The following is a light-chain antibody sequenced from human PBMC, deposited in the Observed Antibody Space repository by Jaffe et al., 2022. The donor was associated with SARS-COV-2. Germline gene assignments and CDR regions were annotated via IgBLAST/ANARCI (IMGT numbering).Light chain of an antibody. J-gene: IGKJ2*01. CDR1: QSLSNNF. Sequence: EIVLTQSPGTLSLSPGERATLSCRASQSLSNNFLAWYQQKAGQAPRLLIYGASSRATGIPDRFSGSGSGTDFTLTISRLEPEDFAVYYCQQYSNSLPDTFGQGTKLEIK. CDR3: QQYSNSLPDT. V-gene: IGKV3-20*01. CDR2: GAS.